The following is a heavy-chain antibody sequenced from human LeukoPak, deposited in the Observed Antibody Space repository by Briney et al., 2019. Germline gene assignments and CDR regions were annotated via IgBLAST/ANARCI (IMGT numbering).Heavy chain of an antibody. CDR1: GYTFTGYY. V-gene: IGHV1-2*02. CDR3: ARGDYGDYEPLGDY. D-gene: IGHD4-17*01. Sequence: ASVKVSCKASGYTFTGYYMHWVRQAPGQGLEWMGWINPNSGGTNYAQKFQGRVTMTRDTSISTAYMELNRLRSDDTAVYYCARGDYGDYEPLGDYWGQGTLVTVSS. CDR2: INPNSGGT. J-gene: IGHJ4*02.